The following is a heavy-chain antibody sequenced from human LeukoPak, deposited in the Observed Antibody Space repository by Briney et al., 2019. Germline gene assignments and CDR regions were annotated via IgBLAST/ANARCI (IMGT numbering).Heavy chain of an antibody. V-gene: IGHV3-33*01. J-gene: IGHJ4*02. Sequence: GGSLRLSCAASGVTFSSYGMHWVRQAPGKGLEWGAVIWYDGSNKYYADSVKGRFTISRDNSKNTLYLQMNSLRAEDTAVYYCARAPTSYYYFDYWGQGTLVTVSS. CDR3: ARAPTSYYYFDY. CDR2: IWYDGSNK. D-gene: IGHD1-26*01. CDR1: GVTFSSYG.